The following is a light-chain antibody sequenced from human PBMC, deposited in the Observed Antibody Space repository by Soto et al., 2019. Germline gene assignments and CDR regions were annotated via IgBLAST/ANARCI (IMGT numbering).Light chain of an antibody. CDR1: QSVNNNY. CDR2: GAS. J-gene: IGKJ2*01. V-gene: IGKV3-20*01. CDR3: QQYGSSLYT. Sequence: EIVLTQSPGTLSLSPGERATLSCRASQSVNNNYLAWHQQKPGQAPRLLIYGASSRATGIPHRFSGSGSGTDFTLTISRLEPEDFAVYYCQQYGSSLYTFGQGTKLEIE.